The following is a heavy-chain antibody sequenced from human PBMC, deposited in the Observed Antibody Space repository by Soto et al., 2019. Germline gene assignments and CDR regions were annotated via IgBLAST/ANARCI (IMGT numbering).Heavy chain of an antibody. Sequence: QLHLQESGPGLVKPSGTLSLTCTVSGASVSSNYYWGWIRQPPGKGLEWLGYIFSTGSTYYSPSLHGRVTISVDASRNQFSLRLSSVTAAESAVYYCFVWLGELTGYNFMNVWGQGTTVTVSS. CDR1: GASVSSNYY. J-gene: IGHJ6*02. CDR2: IFSTGST. CDR3: FVWLGELTGYNFMNV. D-gene: IGHD5-12*01. V-gene: IGHV4-39*01.